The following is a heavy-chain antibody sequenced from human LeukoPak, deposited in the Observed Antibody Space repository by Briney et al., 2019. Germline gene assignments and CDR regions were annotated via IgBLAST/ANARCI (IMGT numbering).Heavy chain of an antibody. J-gene: IGHJ4*02. V-gene: IGHV3-48*03. CDR1: GFTFSSYE. D-gene: IGHD3-10*01. Sequence: AGGSLRLSCAASGFTFSSYEMNWVRQAPGKGLEWVSYISSSGSTIYYADSVKGRFTISRDNAKNSLYLRMNSLRAEDTAVYYCARNNYYGSGSPFGYWGQGTLVTVSS. CDR3: ARNNYYGSGSPFGY. CDR2: ISSSGSTI.